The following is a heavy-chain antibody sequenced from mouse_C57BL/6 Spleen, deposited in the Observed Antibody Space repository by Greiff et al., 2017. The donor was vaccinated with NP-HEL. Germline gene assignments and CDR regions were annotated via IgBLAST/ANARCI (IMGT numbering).Heavy chain of an antibody. D-gene: IGHD1-1*01. CDR3: AREDDYGTAYAMDY. CDR1: GYAFSSYW. V-gene: IGHV1-80*01. Sequence: VQLQQSGAELVKPGASVKISCKASGYAFSSYWMNWVKQRPGKGLEWIGQIYPGDGDTNYNGKFKGKATLTADNSASPAYMQLSSLTAEDSAGYFCAREDDYGTAYAMDYLSQGTSVTVSS. CDR2: IYPGDGDT. J-gene: IGHJ4*01.